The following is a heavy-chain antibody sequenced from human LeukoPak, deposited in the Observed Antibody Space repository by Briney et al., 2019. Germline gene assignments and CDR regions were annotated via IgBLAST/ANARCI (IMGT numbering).Heavy chain of an antibody. D-gene: IGHD3-16*02. J-gene: IGHJ4*02. Sequence: SETLSLTCTVSGGSISSSSYYWGWIRQPPGKGLEWIGSIYYSGSTYYNPSLKSRVTISIDTSKNQFSLKLSSVTAADTAVYYCARVGRDYVWGSYRRGYFDYWDQGTLVTVSS. CDR2: IYYSGST. V-gene: IGHV4-39*01. CDR3: ARVGRDYVWGSYRRGYFDY. CDR1: GGSISSSSYY.